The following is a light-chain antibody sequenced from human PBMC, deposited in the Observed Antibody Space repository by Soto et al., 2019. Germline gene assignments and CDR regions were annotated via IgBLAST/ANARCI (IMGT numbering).Light chain of an antibody. CDR3: SSYTSISTPDVV. CDR2: EVS. Sequence: QAVVTQPASVSGSPGQSITISCTGTSSDVGGYNYVSWYQQHPGKAPKLMIYEVSNRPSGVSNRFSGSKSGNTASLTISGLQAEDEADYYCSSYTSISTPDVVFGGGTKLTVL. V-gene: IGLV2-14*01. J-gene: IGLJ2*01. CDR1: SSDVGGYNY.